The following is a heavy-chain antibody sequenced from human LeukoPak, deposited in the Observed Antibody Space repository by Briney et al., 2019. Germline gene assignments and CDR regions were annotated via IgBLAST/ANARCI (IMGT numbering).Heavy chain of an antibody. CDR3: ARDGNDILTGYYKAPLDY. J-gene: IGHJ4*02. V-gene: IGHV1-69*01. Sequence: SVKVSCKACGGTFSIYAISWVRQAPGQGLEWMGGIIPIFGTANYAQKFQGRVTITADESTSTAYMELSSLRSEDTAVYYCARDGNDILTGYYKAPLDYWGQGTLVTVSS. D-gene: IGHD3-9*01. CDR1: GGTFSIYA. CDR2: IIPIFGTA.